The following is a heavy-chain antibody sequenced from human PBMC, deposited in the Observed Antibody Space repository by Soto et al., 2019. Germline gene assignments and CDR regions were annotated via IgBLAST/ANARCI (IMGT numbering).Heavy chain of an antibody. J-gene: IGHJ5*02. D-gene: IGHD1-1*01. Sequence: QLQLQESGPGLVKPSETLSLTCTVSGGSISSSSYYWGWIRQPPGKGLEWIGSIYYSGSTYYNPSLKSRVTISVDTSKNQFSLKLSSVTVADTAVYYCARKNYNLWKWFDPWGQGTLVTVSS. V-gene: IGHV4-39*01. CDR3: ARKNYNLWKWFDP. CDR1: GGSISSSSYY. CDR2: IYYSGST.